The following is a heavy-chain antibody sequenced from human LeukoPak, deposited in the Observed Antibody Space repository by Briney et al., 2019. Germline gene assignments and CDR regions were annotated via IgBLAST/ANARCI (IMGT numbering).Heavy chain of an antibody. CDR2: INPNSGGT. Sequence: ASVKVSCKASGYTFTGYYMHWVRQAPGQGLEWMGWINPNSGGTNYAQKFQGRVTMTRDTSISTAYMELSRLRSGDTAVYYCARGGVVPAAMHWFDPWGQGTLVTVSS. V-gene: IGHV1-2*02. D-gene: IGHD2-2*01. CDR3: ARGGVVPAAMHWFDP. J-gene: IGHJ5*02. CDR1: GYTFTGYY.